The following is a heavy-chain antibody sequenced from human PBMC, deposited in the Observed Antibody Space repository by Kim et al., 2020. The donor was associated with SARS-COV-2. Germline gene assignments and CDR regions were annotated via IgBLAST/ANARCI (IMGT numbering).Heavy chain of an antibody. Sequence: GGSLRLSCAASGFPFGAYWMSWVRQTPGKGLEWVANTDEKGKDKYYVDSVKGGFPISRANAKNSLYLEMSSLRAEDTAFYFCARNSGPGTADLWGQGTLVTVSS. CDR2: TDEKGKDK. V-gene: IGHV3-7*01. J-gene: IGHJ4*02. CDR1: GFPFGAYW. CDR3: ARNSGPGTADL.